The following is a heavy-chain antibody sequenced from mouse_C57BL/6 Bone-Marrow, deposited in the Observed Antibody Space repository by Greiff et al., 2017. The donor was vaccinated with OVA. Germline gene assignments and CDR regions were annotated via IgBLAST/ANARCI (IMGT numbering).Heavy chain of an antibody. J-gene: IGHJ1*03. CDR1: GYTFTSYW. CDR2: IDPSDSYT. CDR3: ARIWYFDV. Sequence: QVQLQQPGAELVRPGTSVKLSCKASGYTFTSYWMHWVKQRPGQGLEWIGVIDPSDSYTNYNQKFKGKATLTVDTSSSTAYMQLSSLTSEDSAVYYCARIWYFDVRGTGTTVTVSS. V-gene: IGHV1-59*01.